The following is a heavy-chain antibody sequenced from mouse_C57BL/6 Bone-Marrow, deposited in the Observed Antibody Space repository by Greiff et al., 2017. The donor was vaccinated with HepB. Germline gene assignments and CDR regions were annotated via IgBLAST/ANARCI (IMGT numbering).Heavy chain of an antibody. V-gene: IGHV5-12*01. CDR2: ISNGGGST. CDR3: ARQGYGNVGWYFDV. D-gene: IGHD2-10*02. Sequence: EVKLVESGGGLVQPGGSLKLSCAASGFTFSDYYMYWVRQTPEKRLEWVAYISNGGGSTYYPDTVKGRFTISRDNAKNTLYLQMSRLKSEDTAMYYCARQGYGNVGWYFDVWGTGTTVTVSS. J-gene: IGHJ1*03. CDR1: GFTFSDYY.